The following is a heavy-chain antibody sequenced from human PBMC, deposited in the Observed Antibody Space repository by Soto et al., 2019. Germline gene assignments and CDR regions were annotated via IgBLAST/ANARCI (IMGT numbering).Heavy chain of an antibody. Sequence: QVQLQESGPGLVKPSQTLSLTCTVSGGSISSDVHYWSWFRQPPGKGLEWIGYIYSSGSTYYNPSLKSQVSVSVDTTKNQFSLKFISVTAADAAVYSCARGPPVTTDYWGQGALVTVSS. CDR2: IYSSGST. V-gene: IGHV4-30-4*01. J-gene: IGHJ4*02. D-gene: IGHD4-17*01. CDR3: ARGPPVTTDY. CDR1: GGSISSDVHY.